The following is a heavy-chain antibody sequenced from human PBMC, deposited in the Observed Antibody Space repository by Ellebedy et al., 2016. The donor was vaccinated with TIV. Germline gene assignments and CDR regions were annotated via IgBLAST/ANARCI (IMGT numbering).Heavy chain of an antibody. V-gene: IGHV4-59*08. CDR3: ATYTMGRLDY. CDR2: FYHSGNT. Sequence: SETLSLTCTVSGGSMSNSYWTWIRQPPGKGLEWIAYFYHSGNTNYSPSLKSRVTISVDTSKNQFSLKLSSVTAADTAVYYCATYTMGRLDYWGQGTLVTVSS. J-gene: IGHJ4*02. D-gene: IGHD1-1*01. CDR1: GGSMSNSY.